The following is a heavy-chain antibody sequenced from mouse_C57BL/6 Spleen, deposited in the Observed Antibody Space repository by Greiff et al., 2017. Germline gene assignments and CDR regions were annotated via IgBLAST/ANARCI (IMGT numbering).Heavy chain of an antibody. V-gene: IGHV1-80*01. CDR2: IYPGDGDT. CDR3: ANYDYDGAWFAY. CDR1: GYAFSSYW. Sequence: QVQLKESGAELVKPGASVKISCKASGYAFSSYWMNWVKQRPGKGLEWIGQIYPGDGDTNYNGKFKGKATLTADKSSSTAYMQLSSLTSEDSAVYFCANYDYDGAWFAYWGQGTLVTVSA. D-gene: IGHD2-4*01. J-gene: IGHJ3*01.